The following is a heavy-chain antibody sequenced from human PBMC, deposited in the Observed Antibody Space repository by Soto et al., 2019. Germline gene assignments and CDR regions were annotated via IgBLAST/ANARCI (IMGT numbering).Heavy chain of an antibody. CDR1: GYTFTSYG. CDR3: ARDDHEYVATTETGDAFDI. Sequence: QVQLVQSGAEVKKPGASVKVSCKASGYTFTSYGVSWVRQAPGQGLEWMGWISAHSGNTNYAQKFQGRVTMTTDTSTNTAFLELSSLTSDDTAVYYCARDDHEYVATTETGDAFDIWGQGTMVTVSS. D-gene: IGHD1-26*01. CDR2: ISAHSGNT. J-gene: IGHJ3*02. V-gene: IGHV1-18*01.